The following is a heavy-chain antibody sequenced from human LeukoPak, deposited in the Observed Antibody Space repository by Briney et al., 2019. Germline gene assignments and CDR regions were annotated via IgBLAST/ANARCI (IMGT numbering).Heavy chain of an antibody. CDR1: GYTFTSYG. CDR2: ISAYNGNT. V-gene: IGHV1-18*01. D-gene: IGHD3-22*01. J-gene: IGHJ4*02. CDR3: ARDVGGTGYDSSGYY. Sequence: AASVKVSCKASGYTFTSYGISWVRQAPGQGLEWMGWISAYNGNTNYAQKLQGRVTMTTDTSTSTAYMELRSLRSDDTAVYYCARDVGGTGYDSSGYYWGQGTLVTVSS.